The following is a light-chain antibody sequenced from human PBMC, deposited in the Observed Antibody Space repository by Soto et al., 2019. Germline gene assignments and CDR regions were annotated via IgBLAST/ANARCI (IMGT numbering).Light chain of an antibody. J-gene: IGKJ4*01. CDR1: QSISNY. V-gene: IGKV1-39*01. Sequence: DIQMTQSPSSLSASVGDRVTVTCRASQSISNYLNWYQQKPGKAPKLLIYAASSLQSGVPSRFSGSGSGTDFTLTISSLKPEDFATYYCQQSYSTPQELTFGGGNKVEI. CDR3: QQSYSTPQELT. CDR2: AAS.